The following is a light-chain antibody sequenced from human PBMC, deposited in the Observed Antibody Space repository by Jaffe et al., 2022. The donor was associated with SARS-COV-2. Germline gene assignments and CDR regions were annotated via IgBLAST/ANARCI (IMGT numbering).Light chain of an antibody. J-gene: IGKJ1*01. CDR3: QQTYSTPWT. Sequence: DIQMTQSPSSLSASVGDRVTITCRASQSISNFLNWYQQTPGKAPKLLIYAASSFQSGVPSRFSGSGSGTDFTLTISSLQPEDSATYYCQQTYSTPWTFGQGTKVEIK. CDR1: QSISNF. V-gene: IGKV1-39*01. CDR2: AAS.